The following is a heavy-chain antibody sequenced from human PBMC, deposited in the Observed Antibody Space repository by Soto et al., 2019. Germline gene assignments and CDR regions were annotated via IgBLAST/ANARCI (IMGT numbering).Heavy chain of an antibody. V-gene: IGHV1-8*01. CDR1: GYTFTSYD. Sequence: ASVKVSCKASGYTFTSYDINWVRQATGQGLAWMGWMNPNSGNTGYAQKFQGRGTMTRNTSISTAYMELSSLRSEDTAVYYCARDTAARRGHYYYYYGMDVWGQGTTVTVSS. CDR3: ARDTAARRGHYYYYYGMDV. D-gene: IGHD6-6*01. J-gene: IGHJ6*02. CDR2: MNPNSGNT.